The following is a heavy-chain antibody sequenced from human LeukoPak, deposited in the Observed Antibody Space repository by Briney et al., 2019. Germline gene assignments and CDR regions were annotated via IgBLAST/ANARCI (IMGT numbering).Heavy chain of an antibody. CDR1: GFTFSSYG. D-gene: IGHD5-18*01. CDR3: AKDSDTAMFWSYYFDY. V-gene: IGHV3-30*18. Sequence: GGSLRLSCAASGFTFSSYGMHWVRQAPGKGLEWVAVISYDGSNKYYADSVKGRFTISRDNSKNTLYLQMNSLRAEDTAVYYCAKDSDTAMFWSYYFDYWGQGTLVTVSS. J-gene: IGHJ4*02. CDR2: ISYDGSNK.